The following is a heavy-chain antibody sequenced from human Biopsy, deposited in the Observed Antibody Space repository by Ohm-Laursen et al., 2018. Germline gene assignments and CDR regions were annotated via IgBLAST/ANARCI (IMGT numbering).Heavy chain of an antibody. J-gene: IGHJ4*02. Sequence: TLSLTCTVSGVSISVDGYYWAWIRQLPGKGLDWIGYIYHSGTTYYNPSLKSRLTMSVDTSKNEFSLRLRSVTAADTAVYFCATFRVSWDTTQGGDYWGQGTLVTVSS. V-gene: IGHV4-31*03. D-gene: IGHD1-26*01. CDR2: IYHSGTT. CDR1: GVSISVDGYY. CDR3: ATFRVSWDTTQGGDY.